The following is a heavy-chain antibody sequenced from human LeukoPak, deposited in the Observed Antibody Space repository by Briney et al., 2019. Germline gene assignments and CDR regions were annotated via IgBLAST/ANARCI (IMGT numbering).Heavy chain of an antibody. V-gene: IGHV4-59*08. CDR1: GGSISSYY. CDR3: ARLGYYDILTGYPIPYFDY. Sequence: SETLSLTCTVSGGSISSYYWSWIRQPPGKGLEWIGYIYYSGSTNYNPSPKSRVTISVDTSKNQFSLKLSSVTAADTAVYYCARLGYYDILTGYPIPYFDYWGQGTPVTVSS. J-gene: IGHJ4*02. D-gene: IGHD3-9*01. CDR2: IYYSGST.